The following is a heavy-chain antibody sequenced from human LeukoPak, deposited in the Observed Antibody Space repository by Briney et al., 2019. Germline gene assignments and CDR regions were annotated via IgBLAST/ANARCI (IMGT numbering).Heavy chain of an antibody. CDR2: VVPIVDMT. CDR3: ARAAPGRSGSSTLDY. V-gene: IGHV1-69*04. J-gene: IGHJ4*02. D-gene: IGHD1-1*01. Sequence: SVKVSCKASGDSFNNYATTWVRQAPGQGLEWMGRVVPIVDMTQYAQKFQGRVTISVDKSTSIVYMELSSLTFADTAVYFCARAAPGRSGSSTLDYWGQGTLVTVS. CDR1: GDSFNNYA.